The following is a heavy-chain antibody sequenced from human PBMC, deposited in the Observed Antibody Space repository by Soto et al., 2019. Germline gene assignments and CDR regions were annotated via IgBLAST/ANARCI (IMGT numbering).Heavy chain of an antibody. J-gene: IGHJ5*02. CDR3: ARSNSGYYKWFDP. CDR2: IYYSGIT. Sequence: PSETLSLTCTVSGDSISNSNYYWGWIRQPPGKGLEWIANIYYSGITYCNPSLKSRVAISVDTSKNQFSLKLSSVTAADTAIYYCARSNSGYYKWFDPWGQGTLVTVSX. D-gene: IGHD3-22*01. V-gene: IGHV4-39*01. CDR1: GDSISNSNYY.